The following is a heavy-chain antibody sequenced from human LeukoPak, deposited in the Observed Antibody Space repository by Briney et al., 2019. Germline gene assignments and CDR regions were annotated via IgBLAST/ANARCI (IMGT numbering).Heavy chain of an antibody. D-gene: IGHD2-2*01. J-gene: IGHJ6*02. V-gene: IGHV4-4*07. CDR2: IYSSGST. CDR1: GGSISSSY. CDR3: ARECFSSICPYNNMDV. Sequence: SETLSLTCTVSGGSISSSYWTWIRQPAGKGLEWIGRIYSSGSTNYNPSLKSRLTMSVDTSRNQFSLKLNSVTAADTAVYYCARECFSSICPYNNMDVWGQGTTVNGSS.